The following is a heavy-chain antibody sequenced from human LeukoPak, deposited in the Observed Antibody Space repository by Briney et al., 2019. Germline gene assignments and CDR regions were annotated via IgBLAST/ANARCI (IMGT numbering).Heavy chain of an antibody. CDR2: IYYSGST. J-gene: IGHJ4*02. Sequence: PSETLSLTCTVSGGSISSYYWSWIRQPPGKGLEWIGYIYYSGSTNYNPSLKSRVTISVDTSKNQFSLKLSSVTAADTAVYYCARDIGDGEFDYWGQGTLVTVSS. CDR3: ARDIGDGEFDY. D-gene: IGHD5-24*01. V-gene: IGHV4-59*01. CDR1: GGSISSYY.